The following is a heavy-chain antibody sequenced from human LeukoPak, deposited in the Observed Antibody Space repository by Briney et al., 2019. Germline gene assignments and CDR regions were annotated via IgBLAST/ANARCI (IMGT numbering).Heavy chain of an antibody. CDR1: GGSISSSSYY. CDR2: IYYSGST. J-gene: IGHJ4*02. CDR3: ARQDNWNDGFDY. Sequence: PSETLSLTCTVSGGSISSSSYYWGWIRQPPGKGLEWIGSIYYSGSTYYNPSLKSRVTISVDTSKNQFSLKLSSVTAADTAVYYCARQDNWNDGFDYWGQGTLVTVSS. D-gene: IGHD1-20*01. V-gene: IGHV4-39*01.